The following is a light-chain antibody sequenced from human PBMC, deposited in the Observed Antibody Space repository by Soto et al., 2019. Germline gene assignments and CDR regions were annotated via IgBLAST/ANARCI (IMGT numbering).Light chain of an antibody. J-gene: IGLJ3*02. CDR2: RND. CDR3: AVWDDSLSGRV. CDR1: RSNIGGNY. Sequence: QSVLTQPPSASGTPGQRVTISCSGSRSNIGGNYVFWYQQLPGTAPKLLIYRNDQRPSGVPDRFSGSKAGTSASLAISGLRSKNEDDYHCAVWDDSLSGRVFGGGTKLTVL. V-gene: IGLV1-47*01.